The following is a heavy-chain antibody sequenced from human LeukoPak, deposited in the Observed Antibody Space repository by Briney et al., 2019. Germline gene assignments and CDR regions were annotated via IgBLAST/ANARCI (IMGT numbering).Heavy chain of an antibody. D-gene: IGHD5-12*01. CDR3: AKDKRYSGYDPFDY. CDR2: ISGDGGST. CDR1: GFTFDDYA. J-gene: IGHJ4*02. Sequence: PGGSLRLSCAASGFTFDDYAMHWVRQAPGKGLEWVSLISGDGGSTYYADSVKGRFTISRDNSKNSLYLQMNSLRTEDTALYYCAKDKRYSGYDPFDYWGQGTLATVSS. V-gene: IGHV3-43*02.